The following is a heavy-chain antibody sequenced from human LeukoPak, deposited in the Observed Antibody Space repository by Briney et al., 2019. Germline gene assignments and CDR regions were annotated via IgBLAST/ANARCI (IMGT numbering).Heavy chain of an antibody. Sequence: SETLSLTCSVSGGSISSYYWSWVRQPAGRGLEWIGRIYSSGSTNYNPSLNSRVTMSVDTSNNQFSLRLTSVTAADTAVYYCARGTTAAAGIFDCWGQGTLVTVSS. CDR3: ARGTTAAAGIFDC. CDR1: GGSISSYY. V-gene: IGHV4-4*07. CDR2: IYSSGST. J-gene: IGHJ4*02. D-gene: IGHD6-13*01.